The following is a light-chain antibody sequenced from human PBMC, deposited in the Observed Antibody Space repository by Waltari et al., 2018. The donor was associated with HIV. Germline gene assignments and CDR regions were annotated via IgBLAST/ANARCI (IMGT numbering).Light chain of an antibody. V-gene: IGKV4-1*01. CDR1: QSVLYSSNNKNY. CDR3: HQYYTTPQT. CDR2: WAS. Sequence: DIVVTQSPDSLALSLGERATINCKSSQSVLYSSNNKNYLAWYQQKPGQPPKLLIYWASARESGGPDRFSGSGSGTDFTLTINRLRAEDAAVYFCHQYYTTPQTFGQGTKVEIK. J-gene: IGKJ1*01.